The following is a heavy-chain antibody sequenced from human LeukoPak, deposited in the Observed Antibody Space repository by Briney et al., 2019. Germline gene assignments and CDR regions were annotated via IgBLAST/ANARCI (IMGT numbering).Heavy chain of an antibody. D-gene: IGHD3-10*01. Sequence: ASVKVSCKASGYTFTSYDINWVRQATGQGLEWMGWMNPNSGNTGYAQKFQGRVTITRNTSISTAYMELSSLRSEDTAVYYCARAENFMVRGVIRYWGQGTLSPSPQ. CDR1: GYTFTSYD. J-gene: IGHJ4*02. CDR2: MNPNSGNT. V-gene: IGHV1-8*03. CDR3: ARAENFMVRGVIRY.